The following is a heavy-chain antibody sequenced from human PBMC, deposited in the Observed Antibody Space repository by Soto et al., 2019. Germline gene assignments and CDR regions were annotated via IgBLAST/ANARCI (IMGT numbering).Heavy chain of an antibody. CDR1: GFTFSSYA. V-gene: IGHV3-23*01. CDR2: ISGSGGST. CDR3: AKDLSEGDYDFWSGSTPLDY. Sequence: GGSLRLSCAASGFTFSSYAMSWVRQAPGKGLEWVSAISGSGGSTYYADSVKGRFTISRDNSKNTLYLQMNSLRAEDTAVYYCAKDLSEGDYDFWSGSTPLDYWGQGTLVTVSS. J-gene: IGHJ4*02. D-gene: IGHD3-3*01.